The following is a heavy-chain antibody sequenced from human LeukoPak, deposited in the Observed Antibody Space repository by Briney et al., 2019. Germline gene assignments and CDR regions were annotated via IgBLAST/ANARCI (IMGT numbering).Heavy chain of an antibody. V-gene: IGHV3-33*01. CDR2: IWYDGSNK. CDR3: ARGRGYYDPMAFDI. J-gene: IGHJ3*02. Sequence: GGSLRLSCAASGFTFSSYGMHWVRQAPGKGLEWVAVIWYDGSNKYYADSVKGRFTISRDNSKNTLYLQMNSLRAEDTAVYYCARGRGYYDPMAFDIWGQGTMVTVSS. CDR1: GFTFSSYG. D-gene: IGHD3-16*01.